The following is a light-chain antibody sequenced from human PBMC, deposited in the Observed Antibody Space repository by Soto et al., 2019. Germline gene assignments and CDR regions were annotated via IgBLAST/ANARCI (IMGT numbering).Light chain of an antibody. CDR2: AAS. V-gene: IGKV1-39*01. CDR3: QQSYSSPPT. Sequence: DIQMTQSPSSLSASVEDRVIITCRASQSISNHLNWYQQKPGKAPKLLIFAASSLQSGVPSRFSGSRSGPDFTLTISSLQPEDCATYYGQQSYSSPPTFCQGTKVEIK. J-gene: IGKJ1*01. CDR1: QSISNH.